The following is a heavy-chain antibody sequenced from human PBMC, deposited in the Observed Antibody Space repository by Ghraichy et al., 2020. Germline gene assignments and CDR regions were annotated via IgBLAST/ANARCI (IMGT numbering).Heavy chain of an antibody. CDR2: IIPIFGTA. CDR1: GGTFSSYA. Sequence: SVKVSCKASGGTFSSYAISWVRQAPGQGLEWMGGIIPIFGTANYAQKFQGRVTITADESTSTAYMELSSLRSEDTAVYYCARDRSVAQGSIAAAGTGAFDIWGQGTMVTVSS. V-gene: IGHV1-69*13. D-gene: IGHD6-13*01. CDR3: ARDRSVAQGSIAAAGTGAFDI. J-gene: IGHJ3*02.